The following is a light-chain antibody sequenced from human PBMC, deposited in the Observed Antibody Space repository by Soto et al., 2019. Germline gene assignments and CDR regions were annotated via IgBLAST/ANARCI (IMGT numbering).Light chain of an antibody. Sequence: QSVLTQPPSASGSPGQSVTISCTGSSSDIGGYNYVSWYQQHPGKAPKVMIHEVSKRPSGVPDRFSGSKFGNTASLTVSGLQAEDEADYYCSSYAGSNNWVFGGGTKLTVL. CDR3: SSYAGSNNWV. J-gene: IGLJ3*02. CDR1: SSDIGGYNY. V-gene: IGLV2-8*01. CDR2: EVS.